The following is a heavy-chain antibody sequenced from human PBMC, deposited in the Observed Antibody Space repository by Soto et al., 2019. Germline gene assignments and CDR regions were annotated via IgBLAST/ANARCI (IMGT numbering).Heavy chain of an antibody. CDR1: GFTFSSYA. J-gene: IGHJ3*02. D-gene: IGHD5-18*01. Sequence: EVQLLESGGGLVQPGGSLRLSCAASGFTFSSYAMSWVRQAPGKGLEWVSAISGSGGRTYYADSVKGRFTISRDNSKNTVYLQMNSLRAEDTAVYYCAKHSGYSYGIGAFDIWGQGTMVTVSS. CDR3: AKHSGYSYGIGAFDI. V-gene: IGHV3-23*01. CDR2: ISGSGGRT.